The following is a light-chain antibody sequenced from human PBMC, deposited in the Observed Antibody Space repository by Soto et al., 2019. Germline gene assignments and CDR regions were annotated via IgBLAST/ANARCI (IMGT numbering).Light chain of an antibody. J-gene: IGKJ1*01. V-gene: IGKV3-11*01. CDR3: QQRYNWPLT. CDR1: QTLSTY. CDR2: DAS. Sequence: EIVLTQSPATLYLSPGDRATLSCRASQTLSTYVDWYQQKPGQAPRLLIYDASNRATGIPARFSASGSGADFTLTISSLEHEDFAFYYCQQRYNWPLTFDQGTKVEI.